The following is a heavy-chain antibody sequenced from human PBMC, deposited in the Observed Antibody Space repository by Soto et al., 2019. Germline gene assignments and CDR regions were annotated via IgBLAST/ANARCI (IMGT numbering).Heavy chain of an antibody. J-gene: IGHJ4*02. V-gene: IGHV3-23*01. Sequence: PGGSLRLSCAASGFTFSSYAMSWVRQAPGKGLEWVSAISGSGGSTYYADSVKGRFTISRDNSKNTLYLQMNSLRAEDTAVYYCAKDSTSDYYDSSGYYQGSPGYWGQGTLVTVSS. CDR3: AKDSTSDYYDSSGYYQGSPGY. CDR1: GFTFSSYA. CDR2: ISGSGGST. D-gene: IGHD3-22*01.